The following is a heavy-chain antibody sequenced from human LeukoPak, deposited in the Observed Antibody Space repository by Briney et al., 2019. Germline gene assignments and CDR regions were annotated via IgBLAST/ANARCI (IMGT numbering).Heavy chain of an antibody. CDR1: GYTFTSYD. Sequence: ASVKVSCKASGYTFTSYDNNWVRQATGQGLEWMGWMNPNSGNTGYAQKFQGRVTITRDTSISTAYMELSRLRSDDTAVYYCARGAGIAVAGIVDYWGQGTLVTVSS. D-gene: IGHD6-19*01. J-gene: IGHJ4*02. CDR3: ARGAGIAVAGIVDY. CDR2: MNPNSGNT. V-gene: IGHV1-8*03.